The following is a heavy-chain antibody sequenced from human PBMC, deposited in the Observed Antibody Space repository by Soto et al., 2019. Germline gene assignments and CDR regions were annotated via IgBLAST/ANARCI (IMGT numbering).Heavy chain of an antibody. V-gene: IGHV3-11*01. CDR2: ISSSGSTI. J-gene: IGHJ6*02. CDR1: GFTFSDYY. CDR3: ARSAVGGGITVIRRAYPRGTHF. D-gene: IGHD1-20*01. Sequence: PGGSLRLSCAASGFTFSDYYMSWIRQAPGKGLEWVSYISSSGSTIYYADSVKGRFTISRDNAKNSLYLQMNSLRAEDTAVYYWARSAVGGGITVIRRAYPRGTHFWCPATSVTVPS.